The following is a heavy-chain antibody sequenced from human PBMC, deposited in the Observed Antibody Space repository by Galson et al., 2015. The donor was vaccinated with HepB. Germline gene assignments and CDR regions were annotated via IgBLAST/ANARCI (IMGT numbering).Heavy chain of an antibody. Sequence: ETLSLTCTVSGDSFSNSAYHWGWIRQPPGKGLEWIGSVYYSGGTYYNPPLKSRVTISVDTSKNQFSLKLSSVTASDTAVYYCARHPWAPAADPLDYWGQGTLVTVSS. V-gene: IGHV4-39*01. D-gene: IGHD2-2*01. CDR3: ARHPWAPAADPLDY. J-gene: IGHJ4*02. CDR2: VYYSGGT. CDR1: GDSFSNSAYH.